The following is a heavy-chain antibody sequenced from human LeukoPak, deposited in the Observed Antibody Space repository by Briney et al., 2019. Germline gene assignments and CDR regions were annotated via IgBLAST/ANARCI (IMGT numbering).Heavy chain of an antibody. CDR3: VRGLTTVATWLYL. CDR1: GYTFTGYL. V-gene: IGHV1-2*02. CDR2: TSPNSGDT. Sequence: GASVKVSCKASGYTFTGYLMHWVRQAPGQGLEWMGWTSPNSGDTKYAQRFQGRVTMTRDTSISTAYMEVSRLRSDDTAVYYCVRGLTTVATWLYLWGRGTLVTVSS. J-gene: IGHJ2*01. D-gene: IGHD4-17*01.